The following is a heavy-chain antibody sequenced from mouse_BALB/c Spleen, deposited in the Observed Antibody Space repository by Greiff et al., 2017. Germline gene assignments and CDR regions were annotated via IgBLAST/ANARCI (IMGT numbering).Heavy chain of an antibody. V-gene: IGHV14-1*02. J-gene: IGHJ2*01. CDR3: ARRGLRYAMDY. CDR2: IDPENGNT. Sequence: EVKLVESGAELVRPGALVKLSCKASGFNIKDYYMHWVKQRPEQGLEWIGWIDPENGNTIYDPKFQGKASITADTSSNTAYLQLSSLTSEDTAVYYCARRGLRYAMDYWGQGTTLTVSS. CDR1: GFNIKDYY. D-gene: IGHD1-1*01.